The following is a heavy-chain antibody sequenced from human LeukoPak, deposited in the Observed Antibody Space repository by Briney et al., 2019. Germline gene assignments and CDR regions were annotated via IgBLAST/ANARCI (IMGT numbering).Heavy chain of an antibody. CDR2: IYYSGST. V-gene: IGHV4-59*01. D-gene: IGHD6-19*01. J-gene: IGHJ6*03. Sequence: PSGTLSLTCTVSGGSISSYYWSWIRQPPGKGLEWIGYIYYSGSTNYNPSLKSRVTISVDTSKNQFSLKLSSVTAADTAVYYCARLSVSDSSGWTAPFDYYYYYMDVWGKGTTVTISS. CDR1: GGSISSYY. CDR3: ARLSVSDSSGWTAPFDYYYYYMDV.